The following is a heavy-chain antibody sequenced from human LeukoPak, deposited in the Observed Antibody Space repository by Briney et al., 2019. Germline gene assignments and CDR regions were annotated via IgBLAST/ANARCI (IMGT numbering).Heavy chain of an antibody. Sequence: PSETLSLTCAVYGGSFSGYYWSWIRQPPGKGLEWIGEINHSGSTNYNPSRKSRVTISVDTAKNQFSLKLSSVTAAGTAIYYCARYTANKSGYSFDYWGQGTLVIVSS. V-gene: IGHV4-34*01. D-gene: IGHD3-22*01. CDR3: ARYTANKSGYSFDY. CDR1: GGSFSGYY. J-gene: IGHJ4*02. CDR2: INHSGST.